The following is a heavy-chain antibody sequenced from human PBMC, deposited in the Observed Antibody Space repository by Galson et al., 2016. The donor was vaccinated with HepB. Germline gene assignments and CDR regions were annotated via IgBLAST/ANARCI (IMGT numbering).Heavy chain of an antibody. V-gene: IGHV2-5*02. CDR3: AHTVLRYMFLFDP. CDR2: IYWDDDK. D-gene: IGHD3-9*01. J-gene: IGHJ5*02. Sequence: PALVKPTQTLTLTCTLSGFSLSTSGVGVGWIRQPPGKAPEWLAVIYWDDDKRYSPSLKSRLTVPKDTSKNQVILTRTNKDPVDTCTYYCAHTVLRYMFLFDPWGQGTLVTVSS. CDR1: GFSLSTSGVG.